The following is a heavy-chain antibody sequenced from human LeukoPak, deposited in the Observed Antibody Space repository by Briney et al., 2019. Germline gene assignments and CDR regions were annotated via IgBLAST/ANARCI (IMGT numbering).Heavy chain of an antibody. Sequence: PGGSLRLSCAASGFTFSSYAMHWVRQAPGKGLEWVAVISYDGSYKYYADSVKGRFTISRDNSKNTLYLQMNSLRAEDTAVYYCARRGYSSTSWDYYYYYMDVWGKGTTVTVSS. D-gene: IGHD6-6*01. J-gene: IGHJ6*03. CDR2: ISYDGSYK. CDR1: GFTFSSYA. CDR3: ARRGYSSTSWDYYYYYMDV. V-gene: IGHV3-30*01.